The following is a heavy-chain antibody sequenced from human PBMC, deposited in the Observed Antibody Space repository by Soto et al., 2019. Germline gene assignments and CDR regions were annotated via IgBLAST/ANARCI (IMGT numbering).Heavy chain of an antibody. V-gene: IGHV4-4*02. J-gene: IGHJ4*02. CDR3: ARDVGYHYDGSPSGQFDF. CDR2: IYHSGST. CDR1: GNSISTTNW. Sequence: QVELQESGPGLVKPSGTLSLTCVVSGNSISTTNWWSWVRQSPGKGLEWIGEIYHSGSTNYNPSLKGRVTISVDKSKNQFSLKLRSVTAADTAVYYCARDVGYHYDGSPSGQFDFWGQGTLVTVSS. D-gene: IGHD3-22*01.